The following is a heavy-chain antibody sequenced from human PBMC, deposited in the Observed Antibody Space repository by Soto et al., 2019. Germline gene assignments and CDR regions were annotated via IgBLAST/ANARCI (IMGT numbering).Heavy chain of an antibody. CDR1: GFRFNEYE. D-gene: IGHD1-1*01. V-gene: IGHV3-48*03. Sequence: PGGSLRLSCVGSGFRFNEYEINWVRQAPGKGLEWISYINSGGSLIYYAASVKGRFTISRDNHKDSVYLQMNSLRADDTALFYCARETSYRPSGTIEAQFWGPGTLVEVFS. J-gene: IGHJ4*01. CDR2: INSGGSLI. CDR3: ARETSYRPSGTIEAQF.